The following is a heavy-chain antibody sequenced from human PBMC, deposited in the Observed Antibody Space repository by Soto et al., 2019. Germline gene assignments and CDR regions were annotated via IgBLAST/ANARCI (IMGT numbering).Heavy chain of an antibody. J-gene: IGHJ4*02. CDR3: AKAGRDIVILPAAPMV. CDR1: GSTFSSYA. Sequence: HPGGSLRLSCAASGSTFSSYAMSWVRQAPGKGLEWVSLISGSGSSTYYADSVKGRFTISRDNSKNTMFLQMNSLRAEDTAIYYCAKAGRDIVILPAAPMVWGQGALVTVSS. V-gene: IGHV3-23*01. CDR2: ISGSGSST. D-gene: IGHD2-2*01.